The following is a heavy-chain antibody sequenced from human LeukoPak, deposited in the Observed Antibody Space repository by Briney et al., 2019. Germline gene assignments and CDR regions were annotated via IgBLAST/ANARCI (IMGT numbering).Heavy chain of an antibody. D-gene: IGHD3-22*01. Sequence: GGSLRLSCAASGFTFSSYWMSWVRQAPGKGLEWVANIKQDGSEKYYVDSVKGRFTISRDNAKNSLYLQMNSLRAEDTAVYYCAREPWTYYYDSSGYYPNWFDPWGQGTLVTVSS. CDR2: IKQDGSEK. CDR1: GFTFSSYW. V-gene: IGHV3-7*01. CDR3: AREPWTYYYDSSGYYPNWFDP. J-gene: IGHJ5*02.